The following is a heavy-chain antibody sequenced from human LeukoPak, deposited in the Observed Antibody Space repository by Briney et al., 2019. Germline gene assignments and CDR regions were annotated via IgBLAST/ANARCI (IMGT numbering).Heavy chain of an antibody. J-gene: IGHJ4*02. D-gene: IGHD4-17*01. CDR2: IYYSGST. Sequence: SKTLSLTCTVSGGSISSSSYYWGWIRQPPGKGLEWIGSIYYSGSTYYNPSLKSRVTISVDTSKNQFSLKLSSVTAADTAVYYCARDGRPYGDTDYWGQGTLVTVSS. CDR1: GGSISSSSYY. CDR3: ARDGRPYGDTDY. V-gene: IGHV4-39*07.